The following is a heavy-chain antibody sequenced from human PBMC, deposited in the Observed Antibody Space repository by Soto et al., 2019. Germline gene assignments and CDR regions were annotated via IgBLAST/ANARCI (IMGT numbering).Heavy chain of an antibody. CDR1: GFTFSSYA. V-gene: IGHV3-30-3*01. D-gene: IGHD3-10*01. Sequence: ESGGGMVQPGRSLRLSCAASGFTFSSYAMHWVRQAPGKGLEWVAVISYDGSNKYYADSVKGRFTISRDNSKNTLYLQMNSLRAEDTAVYYCAREGVRGPHFDYWGQGTLVTVSS. CDR3: AREGVRGPHFDY. CDR2: ISYDGSNK. J-gene: IGHJ4*02.